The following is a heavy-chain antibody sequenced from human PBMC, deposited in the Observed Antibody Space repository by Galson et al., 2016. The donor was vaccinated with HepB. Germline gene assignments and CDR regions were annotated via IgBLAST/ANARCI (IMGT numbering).Heavy chain of an antibody. Sequence: ETLSLTCGVSGASFSGYFWSWVRQPPGKGLEWIGEANYSGDTNYTPSLKSRVTMSVDTSRNQFSLNLTSVTAADTAVYYCSRARIHLRLATAPTSPRLKFDAWGQGIQVTVSS. J-gene: IGHJ5*02. CDR3: SRARIHLRLATAPTSPRLKFDA. D-gene: IGHD3-3*01. V-gene: IGHV4-34*01. CDR2: ANYSGDT. CDR1: GASFSGYF.